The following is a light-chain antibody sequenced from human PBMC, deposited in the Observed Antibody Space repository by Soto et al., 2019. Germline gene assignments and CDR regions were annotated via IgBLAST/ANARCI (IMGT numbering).Light chain of an antibody. CDR2: GAS. CDR1: QSVSSN. V-gene: IGKV3-15*01. J-gene: IGKJ4*01. Sequence: EIVMTQSPATLSVSPGERATRSCMASQSVSSNLAWYQQKPGQAPRLLIYGASTRATGIPARFSGSGSGTEFTLTISSLQSEDFAVYYCQQYNNWPLTFGGGTKVEIK. CDR3: QQYNNWPLT.